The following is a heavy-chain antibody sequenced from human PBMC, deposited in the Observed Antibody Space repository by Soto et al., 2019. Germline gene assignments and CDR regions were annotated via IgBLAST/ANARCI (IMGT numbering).Heavy chain of an antibody. Sequence: QVQLVQSGAEVKKPGSSVKVSCKASGGTFSSYAISWVRQAPGQGLEWMGGIIPIFGTANYAQKLQGRVKITADESTSTAYRERSSLRYEDTGVYYCAREQDGYTDGFYYYGMDVWGQGPTVTVSS. CDR3: AREQDGYTDGFYYYGMDV. D-gene: IGHD5-12*01. J-gene: IGHJ6*02. CDR1: GGTFSSYA. V-gene: IGHV1-69*12. CDR2: IIPIFGTA.